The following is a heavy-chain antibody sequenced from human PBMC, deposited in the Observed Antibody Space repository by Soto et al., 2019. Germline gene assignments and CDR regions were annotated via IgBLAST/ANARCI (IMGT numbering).Heavy chain of an antibody. J-gene: IGHJ4*02. CDR2: FSYSGST. D-gene: IGHD6-19*01. V-gene: IGHV4-39*01. Sequence: SETLSLTCTVSGASISSSSYYWGGIRQPPGKGLEWIGSFSYSGSTYYNPSLKGRLTISVDTSKSQFSLRLSSVTAADTAVYYCARHGFSSGWQTFDYWGRGTLVTVYS. CDR1: GASISSSSYY. CDR3: ARHGFSSGWQTFDY.